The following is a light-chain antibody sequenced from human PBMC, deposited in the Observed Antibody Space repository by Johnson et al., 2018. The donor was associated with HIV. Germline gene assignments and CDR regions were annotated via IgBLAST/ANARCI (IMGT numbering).Light chain of an antibody. Sequence: QLVLTQPPSVSAAPGQKVTISCSGSSSNIGNNYVSWYQQLPGTAPKLLIYDNNKRPSGIPDRFSGSKSGTSATLGITGLPTGDEADYYCGTWDSSLSAEVFGTGTKVTVL. V-gene: IGLV1-51*01. CDR1: SSNIGNNY. CDR3: GTWDSSLSAEV. J-gene: IGLJ1*01. CDR2: DNN.